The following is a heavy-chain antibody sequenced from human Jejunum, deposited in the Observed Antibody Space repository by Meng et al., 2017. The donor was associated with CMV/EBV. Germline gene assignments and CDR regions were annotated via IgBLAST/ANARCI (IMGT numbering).Heavy chain of an antibody. CDR1: GFTFSSYS. J-gene: IGHJ5*02. D-gene: IGHD5-18*01. CDR2: ITSSSGTI. CDR3: ARDLQLST. V-gene: IGHV3-48*04. Sequence: RLSCVASGFTFSSYSMNWVRQAPGKGLEWVSSITSSSGTIYYADSVKGRFTIFRDNAKNSLHLQMNSLRADDTAVYYCARDLQLSTWGQGTLVTVSS.